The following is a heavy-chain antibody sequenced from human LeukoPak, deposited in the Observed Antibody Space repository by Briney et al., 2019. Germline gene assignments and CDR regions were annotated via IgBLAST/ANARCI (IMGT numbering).Heavy chain of an antibody. CDR3: TTDPTPYGDYAASY. J-gene: IGHJ4*02. D-gene: IGHD4-17*01. V-gene: IGHV3-15*01. Sequence: GGSLRLSCAASGFTFSNAWMSWVRQAPGKGLEWVGRIKSKTDGGTTDYAAPVKGRFTISRDDSKDTLYLQMNSLKTEDTAVYYCTTDPTPYGDYAASYWGQGTLATVSS. CDR1: GFTFSNAW. CDR2: IKSKTDGGTT.